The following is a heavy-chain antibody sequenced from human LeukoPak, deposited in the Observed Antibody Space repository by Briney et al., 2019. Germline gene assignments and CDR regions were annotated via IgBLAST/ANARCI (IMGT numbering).Heavy chain of an antibody. CDR2: TYYRSKWYN. CDR3: ARGGQGDGYSADEAFDI. CDR1: GDSVSTNSS. J-gene: IGHJ3*02. Sequence: SQTLSLTCVISGDSVSTNSSWNWIRQSPSRGLECLGRTYYRSKWYNDYVVSVKGRINISPDTSKNQFSLHLNSVTPEDMAVYFCARGGQGDGYSADEAFDIWGQGTMVTVSS. V-gene: IGHV6-1*01. D-gene: IGHD5-18*01.